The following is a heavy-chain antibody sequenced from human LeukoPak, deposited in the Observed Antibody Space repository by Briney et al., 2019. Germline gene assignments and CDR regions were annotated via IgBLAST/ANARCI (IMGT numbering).Heavy chain of an antibody. Sequence: PGRSLRLSCAASGCTFSSYGMHWVRQAPGKGLESVAVIWYDGSNRYYADSVKGRFTISRDNSKNTLYLQLNSLRAEDTAVYYCARGKREVLNTRVFDYWGQGTLVTVSS. CDR3: ARGKREVLNTRVFDY. CDR2: IWYDGSNR. V-gene: IGHV3-33*01. J-gene: IGHJ4*02. CDR1: GCTFSSYG. D-gene: IGHD1-26*01.